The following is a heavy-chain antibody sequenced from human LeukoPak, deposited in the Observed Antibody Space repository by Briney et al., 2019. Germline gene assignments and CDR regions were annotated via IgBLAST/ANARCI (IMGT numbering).Heavy chain of an antibody. CDR1: GGSVSSGDYY. Sequence: SETLSITCTVSGGSVSSGDYYWSWIRQPPGTGLEWIGSIYYSGSTYYNPSLKSRVTISVDTSKNQFSLNLRSVTAADTAVYYCARDRYKNYYGMDVWGKGTTVTVSS. D-gene: IGHD1-1*01. CDR2: IYYSGST. CDR3: ARDRYKNYYGMDV. J-gene: IGHJ6*04. V-gene: IGHV4-30-4*01.